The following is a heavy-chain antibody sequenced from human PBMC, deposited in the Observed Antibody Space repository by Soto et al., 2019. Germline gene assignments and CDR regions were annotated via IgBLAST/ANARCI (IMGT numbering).Heavy chain of an antibody. CDR2: MSSSGRTI. J-gene: IGHJ4*02. V-gene: IGHV3-11*01. Sequence: PGGSLRLSCAASGFTFTDYYMSWIRQAPGKGLEWVSYMSSSGRTIYYADSVEGRFTISRDNAKNSLHLQMNSLRAEDTAVYYCARRRDYFDNWGQGTLVTVSS. CDR1: GFTFTDYY. CDR3: ARRRDYFDN.